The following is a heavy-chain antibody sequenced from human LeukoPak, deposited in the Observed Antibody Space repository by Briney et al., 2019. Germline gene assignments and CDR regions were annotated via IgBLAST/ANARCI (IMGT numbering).Heavy chain of an antibody. V-gene: IGHV5-51*01. D-gene: IGHD2-21*02. CDR3: ARSLAYCGGDCYFNWFDP. CDR2: IYPGDSDT. CDR1: GYIFTSYW. J-gene: IGHJ5*02. Sequence: GESLKISCEGSGYIFTSYWIGWVRPLPGKGLEWMGIIYPGDSDTRYSPSFQGQVTISADKSISTAYLQWSSLKASDTAMYYCARSLAYCGGDCYFNWFDPWGQGTLVTVSS.